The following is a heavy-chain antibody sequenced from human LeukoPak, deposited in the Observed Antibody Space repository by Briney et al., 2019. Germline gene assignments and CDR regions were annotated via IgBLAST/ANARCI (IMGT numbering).Heavy chain of an antibody. J-gene: IGHJ1*01. V-gene: IGHV4-59*08. D-gene: IGHD5-12*01. Sequence: SETVSLTCTVSGGSISSYFWSWIRHPPGKGLEYIGYILDRGRNNHNPSPKGRVTISVDTSKNQFSLKLGSVAAADTAVYYCARHDGYSGYEYPEYFQHWGQGTLVSV. CDR3: ARHDGYSGYEYPEYFQH. CDR2: ILDRGRN. CDR1: GGSISSYF.